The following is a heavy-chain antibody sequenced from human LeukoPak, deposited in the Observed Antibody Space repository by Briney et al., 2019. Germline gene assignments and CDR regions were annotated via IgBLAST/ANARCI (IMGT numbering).Heavy chain of an antibody. V-gene: IGHV3-23*01. Sequence: GGSLRLSCAASGFTVSSNYMSWVRQAPGKGLEWVSTVNADGGNTYYADSVKGRFTISRDNSKSTLILQMNSLRVEDTALYYCTKRVKYGGTWDHFADWGQGTLVTVSS. CDR2: VNADGGNT. CDR1: GFTVSSNY. CDR3: TKRVKYGGTWDHFAD. J-gene: IGHJ4*02. D-gene: IGHD1-26*01.